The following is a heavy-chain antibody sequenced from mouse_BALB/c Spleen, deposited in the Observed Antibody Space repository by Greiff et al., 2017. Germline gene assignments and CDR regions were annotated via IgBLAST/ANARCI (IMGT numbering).Heavy chain of an antibody. CDR2: INPYYGST. Sequence: VQLKQTGPELVKPGASVKISCKASGYSFTDYIMLWVKQSHGKSLEWIGNINPYYGSTSYNLKFKGKATLTVDKSSSTAYMQLNSLTSEDSAVYYCARWDDYAWFAYWGQGTLVTVSA. CDR1: GYSFTDYI. J-gene: IGHJ3*01. CDR3: ARWDDYAWFAY. V-gene: IGHV1-39*01. D-gene: IGHD2-4*01.